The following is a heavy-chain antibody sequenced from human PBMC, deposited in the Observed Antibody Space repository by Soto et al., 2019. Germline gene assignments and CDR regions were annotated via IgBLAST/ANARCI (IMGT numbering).Heavy chain of an antibody. D-gene: IGHD6-19*01. Sequence: GASVKVSCKASGYIFTGYFMHWVRQAPGQGFEWMGWINPNNGGTNYAQKFQGRVTLTRDTSISTAYMDLRSLRSDDTAVYYCASFYSSRGEFYYYGMGVWGQGTTVTVSS. CDR1: GYIFTGYF. CDR2: INPNNGGT. J-gene: IGHJ6*02. CDR3: ASFYSSRGEFYYYGMGV. V-gene: IGHV1-2*02.